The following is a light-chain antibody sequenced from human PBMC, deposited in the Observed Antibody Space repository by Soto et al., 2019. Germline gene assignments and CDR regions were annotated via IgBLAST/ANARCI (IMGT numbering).Light chain of an antibody. V-gene: IGLV2-11*01. CDR1: SSDVGGYNY. Sequence: QSALTQPRSVSGSPGQSVTISCTGTSSDVGGYNYVSWYQQHPGKAPKLMIYDVSKRPSGVPDRFSGSKSGNTASLTISGLQAEDEADYYCSSYAGSYTQVFGTGTKVTVL. CDR3: SSYAGSYTQV. J-gene: IGLJ1*01. CDR2: DVS.